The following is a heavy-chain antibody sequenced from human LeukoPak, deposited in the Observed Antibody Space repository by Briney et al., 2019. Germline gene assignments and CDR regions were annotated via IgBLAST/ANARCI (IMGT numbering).Heavy chain of an antibody. V-gene: IGHV5-51*01. CDR2: VYPGDSDT. CDR3: ARGHLYEYSSTSYYFDY. J-gene: IGHJ4*02. D-gene: IGHD6-6*01. Sequence: GESLKISCKGSGYSFASYWIGWVRQMPGKGLEWMGVVYPGDSDTRYSPSFQGEVTISADKSISTAYLQWSSLKASDTAMYYCARGHLYEYSSTSYYFDYWGQGTLVTVSS. CDR1: GYSFASYW.